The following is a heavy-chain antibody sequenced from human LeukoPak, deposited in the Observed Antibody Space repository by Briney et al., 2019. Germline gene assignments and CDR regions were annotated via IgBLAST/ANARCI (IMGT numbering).Heavy chain of an antibody. CDR3: ARGNKYSGRAGWFDP. Sequence: VASVKVSCKASGYTFTSYGISWVRQAPGQGLEWMGWISAYNGNTNYAQKLQGRVTMTTDTSTSTAYMELRGLRSDDTAVYYCARGNKYSGRAGWFDPWGQGTLVTVSS. CDR1: GYTFTSYG. D-gene: IGHD1-26*01. V-gene: IGHV1-18*01. CDR2: ISAYNGNT. J-gene: IGHJ5*02.